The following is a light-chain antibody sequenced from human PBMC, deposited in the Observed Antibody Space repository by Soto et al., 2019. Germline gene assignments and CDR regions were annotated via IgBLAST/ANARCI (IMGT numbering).Light chain of an antibody. CDR1: QSVRSGS. V-gene: IGKV3-20*01. CDR2: GAS. Sequence: EIVLTQSPGTLSLIPGQGATLSCRASQSVRSGSLAWYQQKSGQAPRLLIFGASSRATDIPVRFSGSGYGTDFPLTISRLEPEDFAVYYCQQYADSPHTVGQGTKLEIK. J-gene: IGKJ2*01. CDR3: QQYADSPHT.